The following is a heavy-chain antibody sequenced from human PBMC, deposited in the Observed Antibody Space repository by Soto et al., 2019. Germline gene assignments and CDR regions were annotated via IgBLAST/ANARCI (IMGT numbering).Heavy chain of an antibody. V-gene: IGHV4-59*08. CDR2: IYYSGST. CDR1: GGSISSYY. CDR3: ARGFSIDWYTYYFDY. Sequence: SETLSLTCTVSGGSISSYYWSWGRQPPGKGLEWIGYIYYSGSTNYNPSLKSRVTMSIDTSKNQFSLKLNSVTAADTAVYYCARGFSIDWYTYYFDYWGQGPLVTVSS. D-gene: IGHD3-3*02. J-gene: IGHJ4*02.